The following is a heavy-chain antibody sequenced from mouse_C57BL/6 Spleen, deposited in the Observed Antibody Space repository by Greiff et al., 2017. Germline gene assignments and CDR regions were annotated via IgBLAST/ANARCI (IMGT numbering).Heavy chain of an antibody. J-gene: IGHJ1*03. CDR3: ARRLPGGDYWYFDV. V-gene: IGHV1-75*01. CDR1: GYTFTDYY. D-gene: IGHD1-2*01. Sequence: VKLVESGPELVKPGASVKISCKASGYTFTDYYINWVKQRPGQGLEWIGWIFPGSGSTYYNEKFKGKATLTVDKSSSTAYMLLSSLTSEDSAVYFCARRLPGGDYWYFDVWGTGTTVTVSS. CDR2: IFPGSGST.